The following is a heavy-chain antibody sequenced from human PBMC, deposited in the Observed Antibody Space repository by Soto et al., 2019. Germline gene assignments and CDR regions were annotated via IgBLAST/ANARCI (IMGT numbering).Heavy chain of an antibody. CDR1: GYTFTSYA. J-gene: IGHJ6*02. CDR2: INAGNGNT. CDR3: ASSYYYDSSGYSSLYYYYGMVV. Sequence: ASVKVSCKTSGYTFTSYAMHWVRQAPGQRLEWMGWINAGNGNTKYSQMFQGRVTITRDTSASTAYMELSSLRSEDTAVYYCASSYYYDSSGYSSLYYYYGMVVWGQVTTVTVSS. D-gene: IGHD3-22*01. V-gene: IGHV1-3*01.